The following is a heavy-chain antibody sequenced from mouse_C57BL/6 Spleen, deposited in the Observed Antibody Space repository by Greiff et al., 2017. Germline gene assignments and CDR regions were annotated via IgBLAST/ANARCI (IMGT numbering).Heavy chain of an antibody. Sequence: EVTLMESGGGLVKPGGSLKLSCAASGFTFSSYAMSWVRQTPEKRLEWVATISDGGSYTYYPDNVKGRFTISRDNAKNNLYLQMSHLKSEDTAMYYCARGYYGSRRYFDYGGQGTTLTVSS. CDR1: GFTFSSYA. J-gene: IGHJ2*01. V-gene: IGHV5-4*03. CDR2: ISDGGSYT. D-gene: IGHD1-1*01. CDR3: ARGYYGSRRYFDY.